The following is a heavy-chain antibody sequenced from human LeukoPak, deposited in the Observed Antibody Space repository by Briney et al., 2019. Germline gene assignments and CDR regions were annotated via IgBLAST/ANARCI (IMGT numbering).Heavy chain of an antibody. CDR3: TRAGGLVRGVHYYYYMDV. V-gene: IGHV3-74*01. J-gene: IGHJ6*03. CDR2: IRSDGSVS. Sequence: GGSLRLSCAASGFTFSDSWMHWVRQVPGKGLVSVSLIRSDGSVSYYTDSVKGRFTISRDNSKNTLSLQMNSLRPEDTAVYYCTRAGGLVRGVHYYYYMDVWGKGTTVTISS. D-gene: IGHD3-10*01. CDR1: GFTFSDSW.